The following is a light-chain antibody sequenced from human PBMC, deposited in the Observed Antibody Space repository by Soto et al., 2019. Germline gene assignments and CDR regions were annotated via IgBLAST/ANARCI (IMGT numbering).Light chain of an antibody. V-gene: IGKV1-5*03. J-gene: IGKJ3*01. CDR3: QQYNSYSQFT. Sequence: DIQMTQSPSTLCASVGDRVTITCLASQIIKNWLAWYQQKPGEAPKLLIYKASTLEGGVPSRFSGSGSGKEFNLTISCLQPDDVATYNCQQYNSYSQFTFGTGTKVDI. CDR1: QIIKNW. CDR2: KAS.